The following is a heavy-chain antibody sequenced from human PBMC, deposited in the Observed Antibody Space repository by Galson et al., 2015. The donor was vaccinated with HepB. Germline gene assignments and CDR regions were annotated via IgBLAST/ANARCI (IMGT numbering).Heavy chain of an antibody. J-gene: IGHJ4*02. Sequence: SLRLSCAVSGLTFNNFAMTWVRQAPGKGLEWVSTISGSGRTTYYATSVKGRFTVSRDDSKNTLYLHMSSLRAEDTAVYYCAEGEPMILVLIVRYLDDWGQGTLVTVSS. CDR2: ISGSGRTT. CDR1: GLTFNNFA. D-gene: IGHD3-22*01. V-gene: IGHV3-23*01. CDR3: AEGEPMILVLIVRYLDD.